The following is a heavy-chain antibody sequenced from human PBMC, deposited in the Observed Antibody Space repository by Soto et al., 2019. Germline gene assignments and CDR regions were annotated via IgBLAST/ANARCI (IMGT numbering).Heavy chain of an antibody. CDR1: GYTFTSYA. Sequence: ASVKVSCKASGYTFTSYAMHWVRQAPGQRLEWMGWINAGNGNTKYSQKFQGRVTITRDTSASTAYMELSSLRSEDTAVYYCARDPRLTTWYWIGLDYWGQGTLVTVSS. V-gene: IGHV1-3*01. J-gene: IGHJ4*02. CDR2: INAGNGNT. D-gene: IGHD2-8*02. CDR3: ARDPRLTTWYWIGLDY.